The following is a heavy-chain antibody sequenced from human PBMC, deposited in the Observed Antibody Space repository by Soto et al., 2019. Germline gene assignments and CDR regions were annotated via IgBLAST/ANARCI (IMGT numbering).Heavy chain of an antibody. J-gene: IGHJ4*02. CDR2: VSPTGDTV. CDR3: LKDAPNGAIDD. V-gene: IGHV3-9*01. Sequence: VQVVASGGGLVQPGRSLRLSCAVSGFRFEQYVMHWVRQAPGKGLECVSTVSPTGDTVAYADSVEGRFTVSRHNANKSLYLHMTSLSADDTAFYYCLKDAPNGAIDDWGQGTLVTVSS. D-gene: IGHD2-8*01. CDR1: GFRFEQYV.